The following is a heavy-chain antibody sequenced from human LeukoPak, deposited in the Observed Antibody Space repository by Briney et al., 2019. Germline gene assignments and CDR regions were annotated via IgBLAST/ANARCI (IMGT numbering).Heavy chain of an antibody. CDR3: ARDWILGYCSGGSCYYGMDV. CDR1: GYTFTSYA. CDR2: INAGNGNT. Sequence: ASVKVSCKASGYTFTSYAMHWVRQAPGQRLEWMGWINAGNGNTKYSQKFQGRVTITRDTSASTAYMELSSLRSEDAAVYYCARDWILGYCSGGSCYYGMDVWGQGTTVTVSS. D-gene: IGHD2-15*01. V-gene: IGHV1-3*01. J-gene: IGHJ6*02.